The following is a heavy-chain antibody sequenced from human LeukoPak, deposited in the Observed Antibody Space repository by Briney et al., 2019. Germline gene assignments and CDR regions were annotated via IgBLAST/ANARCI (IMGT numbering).Heavy chain of an antibody. J-gene: IGHJ5*02. Sequence: PSETLSLTCTVSGASISSSIDYWGWIRQPPGKGLEWIANIYYSGSTYYNPSLKSRVTISVDTSKNQFSLKLSSVTAADTAVYYCAGLIRPGWFDPWGQGTLVTVSS. CDR2: IYYSGST. CDR1: GASISSSIDY. D-gene: IGHD1-14*01. CDR3: AGLIRPGWFDP. V-gene: IGHV4-39*01.